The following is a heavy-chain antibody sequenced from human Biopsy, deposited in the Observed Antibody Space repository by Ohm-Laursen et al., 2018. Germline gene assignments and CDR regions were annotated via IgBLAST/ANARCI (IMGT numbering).Heavy chain of an antibody. Sequence: SQTLSLTCSVSGGSVRGYYWSWIRQTSGTGLAWIGHIFDDGATNYSPSPSLQGRVTLSIDTSENTFSLTLTSLTRADTGVYNCARVRGSGFFAFDIWGRGTTVSVSS. CDR3: ARVRGSGFFAFDI. J-gene: IGHJ3*02. V-gene: IGHV4-59*02. CDR1: GGSVRGYY. D-gene: IGHD3-3*01. CDR2: IFDDGAT.